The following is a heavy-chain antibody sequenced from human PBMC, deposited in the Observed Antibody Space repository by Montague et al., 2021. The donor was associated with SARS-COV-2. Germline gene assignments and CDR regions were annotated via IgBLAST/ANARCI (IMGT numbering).Heavy chain of an antibody. CDR3: ARDRGHIYGGNAAWFDP. Sequence: SETLSLTCTVSGASIGTGSDYWTWIRQRPGRGLEWIGNFYYSGGSTYNPSLKSRVTIPADTSKNLFSLTLTSVTASDTAVYYCARDRGHIYGGNAAWFDPRGQGTLVTVSS. V-gene: IGHV4-61*03. CDR1: GASIGTGSDY. CDR2: FYYSGGS. D-gene: IGHD4-23*01. J-gene: IGHJ5*02.